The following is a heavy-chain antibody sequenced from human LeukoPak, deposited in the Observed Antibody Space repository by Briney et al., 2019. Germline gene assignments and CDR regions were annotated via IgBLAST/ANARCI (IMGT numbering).Heavy chain of an antibody. V-gene: IGHV1-46*01. CDR1: GYTFSNYR. CDR3: ARDRLVAANPGHYYYYMDV. CDR2: FNPTYDIP. J-gene: IGHJ6*03. Sequence: GASVKLSCKASGYTFSNYRMHWVRQAPGQGLEWMGIFNPTYDIPIYAQTFEGRVTMTRDMSTSTVYMELSSLRSEDTAVYYCARDRLVAANPGHYYYYMDVWGKGTTVTVSS. D-gene: IGHD2-15*01.